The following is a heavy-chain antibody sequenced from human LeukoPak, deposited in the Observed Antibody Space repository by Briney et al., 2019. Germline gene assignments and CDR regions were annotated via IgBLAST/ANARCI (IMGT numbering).Heavy chain of an antibody. CDR1: GFTFSDYY. J-gene: IGHJ4*02. CDR2: ISSTSSYI. D-gene: IGHD6-19*01. Sequence: GGSLRLSCAASGFTFSDYYMSWIRQAPGKGLEWVSFISSTSSYIKDADSVKGRFTISRDNAKKSLYLQMNSLRAEDTAVYYCARDSSGWSVDYWGQGTLVTVSS. V-gene: IGHV3-11*05. CDR3: ARDSSGWSVDY.